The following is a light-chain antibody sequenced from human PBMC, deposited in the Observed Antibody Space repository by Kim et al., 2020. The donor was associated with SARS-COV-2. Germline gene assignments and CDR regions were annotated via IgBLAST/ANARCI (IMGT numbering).Light chain of an antibody. Sequence: SPGERATLSCRASQSVSSSLAWYQQNPGQAPRLLIFSASTRATGVPARFSGSGSGTEFTLTISSLQSEDFAVYYCQQYNSWPPLTFGGGTKVDIK. CDR1: QSVSSS. CDR2: SAS. CDR3: QQYNSWPPLT. J-gene: IGKJ4*01. V-gene: IGKV3-15*01.